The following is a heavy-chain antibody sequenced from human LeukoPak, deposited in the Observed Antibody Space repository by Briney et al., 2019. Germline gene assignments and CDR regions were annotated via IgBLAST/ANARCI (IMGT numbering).Heavy chain of an antibody. CDR2: ISAYNGNT. V-gene: IGHV1-18*04. J-gene: IGHJ4*02. Sequence: GASVKVSCKASGYTFTSYGISWVRQAPGQGLEWMGWISAYNGNTHYAQRHQGRVTMTTDTSTSTAYMELRSLRSDDTAMYYCARKEQQLAFDYWGQGTLVTVSS. CDR1: GYTFTSYG. D-gene: IGHD6-13*01. CDR3: ARKEQQLAFDY.